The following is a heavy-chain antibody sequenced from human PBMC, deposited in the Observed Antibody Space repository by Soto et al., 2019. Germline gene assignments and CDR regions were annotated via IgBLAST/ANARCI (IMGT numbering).Heavy chain of an antibody. CDR3: ARDGYGDYGEFDY. J-gene: IGHJ4*02. CDR2: INAGNGNT. Sequence: ASVKVSCKASGYTFTSYAMHWVRQAPGQRLEWMGWINAGNGNTKYSQKLQGRVTITTDTSTSTAYMELRSLRSDDTAVYYCARDGYGDYGEFDYWGQGTLVTSPQ. V-gene: IGHV1-3*01. CDR1: GYTFTSYA. D-gene: IGHD4-17*01.